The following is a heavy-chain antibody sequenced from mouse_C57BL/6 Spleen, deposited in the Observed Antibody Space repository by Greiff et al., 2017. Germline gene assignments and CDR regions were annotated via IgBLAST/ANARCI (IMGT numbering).Heavy chain of an antibody. CDR2: ISSGGDYI. D-gene: IGHD4-1*01. CDR1: GFTFSSYA. V-gene: IGHV5-9-1*02. Sequence: EVMLVESGEGLVQPGGSLTLSCAASGFTFSSYAMSWVRQTPEKRLEWVAYISSGGDYIYYADTVKGRFTISRDNARNTLYLQMSSLKSEDTAMYYCTREGKLTGYFDVWGTGTTVTVSS. CDR3: TREGKLTGYFDV. J-gene: IGHJ1*03.